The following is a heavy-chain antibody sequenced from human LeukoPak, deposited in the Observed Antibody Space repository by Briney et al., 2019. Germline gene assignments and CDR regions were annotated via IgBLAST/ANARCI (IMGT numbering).Heavy chain of an antibody. J-gene: IGHJ4*02. CDR1: GYTLTELS. Sequence: ASVKVSCKVSGYTLTELSMHWVRQAPGKGLEWMGRINPNSGGTNYAQKFQGRVTMTRDASISTAYMELSRLRSDDTAVYYCARDFERPDYWGQGTLVTVSS. CDR2: INPNSGGT. CDR3: ARDFERPDY. V-gene: IGHV1-2*06.